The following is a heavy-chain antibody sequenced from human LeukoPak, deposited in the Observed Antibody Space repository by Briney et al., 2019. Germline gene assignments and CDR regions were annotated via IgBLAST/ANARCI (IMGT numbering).Heavy chain of an antibody. J-gene: IGHJ6*03. V-gene: IGHV3-15*01. CDR3: TWIQRWPVASTYYYYLDV. CDR1: GFTFTDAW. Sequence: GGSLRLSCPPSGFTFTDAWMSWVRPPAGKGREWVGRILSKGGGRTTDYAAPVKGRFTISRDDSKNALYLQMNSLKTEDTAVYYCTWIQRWPVASTYYYYLDVWGRGTTVTVS. CDR2: ILSKGGGRTT. D-gene: IGHD6-19*01.